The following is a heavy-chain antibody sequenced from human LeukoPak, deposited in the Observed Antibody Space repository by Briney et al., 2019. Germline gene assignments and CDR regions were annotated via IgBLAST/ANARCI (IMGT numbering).Heavy chain of an antibody. J-gene: IGHJ5*02. CDR1: GGSFSGYY. Sequence: SETLSLTCAVYGGSFSGYYWSWIRQPPGKGLEWIGEINHSGSTNYNPALKSRVTISVDTSKNQFSLKLSSVTAADTAVYYCARFSRFTGYNWFDPWGQGTLVTVSS. CDR2: INHSGST. V-gene: IGHV4-34*01. D-gene: IGHD3-3*01. CDR3: ARFSRFTGYNWFDP.